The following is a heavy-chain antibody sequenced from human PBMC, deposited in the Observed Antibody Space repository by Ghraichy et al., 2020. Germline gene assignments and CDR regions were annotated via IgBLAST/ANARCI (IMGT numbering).Heavy chain of an antibody. CDR3: ARESVLTGMGDDASDI. D-gene: IGHD3-9*01. CDR2: IKQDGSDT. Sequence: GGSLRLSCAASGFTFSSHYMTWVRQAPGKGLDWVANIKQDGSDTFYLDSVRGRFTISRDNAKNSLYLQMNSLRADDTAVYYCARESVLTGMGDDASDIWGQGTMVTVSS. J-gene: IGHJ3*02. V-gene: IGHV3-7*03. CDR1: GFTFSSHY.